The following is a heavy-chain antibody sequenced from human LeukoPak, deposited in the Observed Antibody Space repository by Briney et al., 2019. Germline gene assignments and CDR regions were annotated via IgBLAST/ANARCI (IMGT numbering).Heavy chain of an antibody. CDR1: GGSFSGYC. Sequence: SETLSLTCAVYGGSFSGYCWSWIRQPPGKGLEWIGEINHSGSTNYNPSLKSRVTISVNTSKNQFSLKLSSVTAADTAVYYCAREGYCSSTSCYFQGVYFQHWGQGTLVTVSS. V-gene: IGHV4-34*01. CDR3: AREGYCSSTSCYFQGVYFQH. D-gene: IGHD2-2*01. J-gene: IGHJ1*01. CDR2: INHSGST.